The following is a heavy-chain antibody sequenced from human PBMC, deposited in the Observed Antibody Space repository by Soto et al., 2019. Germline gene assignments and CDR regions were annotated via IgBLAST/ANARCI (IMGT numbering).Heavy chain of an antibody. V-gene: IGHV3-30-3*01. D-gene: IGHD6-19*01. CDR1: GFTFSSYA. CDR2: ISYDGSNK. CDR3: ARDPDSSGWYSVGMDV. J-gene: IGHJ6*02. Sequence: QVQLVESGGGVVQPGRSLRLSCAASGFTFSSYAMHWVRQAPGKGLEWVAVISYDGSNKYYADSVKGRFTISRDNSKNTLYQQMNSLRAEDTAVYYCARDPDSSGWYSVGMDVWGQGTTVTVSS.